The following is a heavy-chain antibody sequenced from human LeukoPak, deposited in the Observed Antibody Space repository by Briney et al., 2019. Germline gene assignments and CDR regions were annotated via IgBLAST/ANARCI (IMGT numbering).Heavy chain of an antibody. J-gene: IGHJ4*02. CDR2: IYYSGST. CDR1: GGSISSYY. D-gene: IGHD3-22*01. V-gene: IGHV4-59*01. CDR3: ASSSRHYCDSSGYFDY. Sequence: SETLSLTCTVSGGSISSYYWSWIRQPPGKGLEWIGYIYYSGSTNYNPSLKSRVTISVDTSKNQFSLKLSSVTAADTAVYYCASSSRHYCDSSGYFDYWGQGTLVTVSS.